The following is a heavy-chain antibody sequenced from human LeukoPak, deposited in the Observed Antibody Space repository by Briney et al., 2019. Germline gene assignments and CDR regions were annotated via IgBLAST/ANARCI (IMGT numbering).Heavy chain of an antibody. V-gene: IGHV1-69*05. J-gene: IGHJ4*02. CDR2: IIPIFGTA. CDR3: ARGFTAAAGTG. Sequence: SVKVPCKASGGTFSSYAISWVRQAPGQGLEWMGGIIPIFGTANYAQKFQGRVTMTRNTSISTAYMELSSLRSEDTAVYYCARGFTAAAGTGWGQGTLVTVSS. CDR1: GGTFSSYA. D-gene: IGHD6-13*01.